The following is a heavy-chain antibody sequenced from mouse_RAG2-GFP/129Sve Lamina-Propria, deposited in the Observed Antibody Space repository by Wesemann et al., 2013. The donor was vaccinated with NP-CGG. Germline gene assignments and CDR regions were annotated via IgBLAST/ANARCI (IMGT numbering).Heavy chain of an antibody. CDR1: GYTFTSYW. CDR3: ARSYYSYDY. J-gene: IGHJ2*01. V-gene: IGHV1-50*01. D-gene: IGHD2-12*01. Sequence: VQLQQSGPELVKPGASVKLSCKASGYTFTSYWMQWVKQRPGQGLEWIGEIDPSDSYTNYNQKFKGKATLTVDTSSSTAYMQLSSLTSEDSAVYYCARSYYSYDYWGQGTTLTVSS. CDR2: IDPSDSYT.